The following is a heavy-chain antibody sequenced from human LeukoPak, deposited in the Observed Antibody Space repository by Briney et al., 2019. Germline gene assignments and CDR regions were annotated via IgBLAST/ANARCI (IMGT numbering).Heavy chain of an antibody. CDR3: AKYHPYYDFWSGAFDI. CDR2: LYSDDST. J-gene: IGHJ3*02. D-gene: IGHD3-3*01. CDR1: GLTVSSNY. V-gene: IGHV3-66*01. Sequence: GGSPRLSCAASGLTVSSNYMSWVRQAPGKGLEWVSSLYSDDSTYYADSVKGRFIISRDNSKNTLYLQMNSLRAEDTAVYYCAKYHPYYDFWSGAFDIWGQGTMVTVSS.